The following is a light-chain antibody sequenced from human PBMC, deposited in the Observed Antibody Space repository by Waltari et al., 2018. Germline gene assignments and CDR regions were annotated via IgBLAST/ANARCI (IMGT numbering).Light chain of an antibody. Sequence: DIVMTQSPDSLAVSLGARATINCKTSQSVLYSSNKKNHLAWYQQKPGQPPKLLIHWASTRESGVPDRFSGSGSGTDFTLTISSLQAEDVAVYYCQQYYSTPWTFGQGTKVEIK. CDR2: WAS. J-gene: IGKJ1*01. CDR3: QQYYSTPWT. V-gene: IGKV4-1*01. CDR1: QSVLYSSNKKNH.